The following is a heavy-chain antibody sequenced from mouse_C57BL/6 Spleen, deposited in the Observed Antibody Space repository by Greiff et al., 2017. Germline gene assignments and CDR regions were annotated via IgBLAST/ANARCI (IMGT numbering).Heavy chain of an antibody. J-gene: IGHJ2*01. D-gene: IGHD1-1*01. CDR1: GYAFSSYW. V-gene: IGHV1-80*01. CDR3: ARSGYYGSSDY. CDR2: IYPGDGDT. Sequence: QVQLKQSGAELVTPGASVKISCKASGYAFSSYWMNWVKQRPGKGLEWIGQIYPGDGDTNYNGKFKGKATLTADKSSSTAYMQLSSLTSEDSAVYFCARSGYYGSSDYWGQGTTLTVSS.